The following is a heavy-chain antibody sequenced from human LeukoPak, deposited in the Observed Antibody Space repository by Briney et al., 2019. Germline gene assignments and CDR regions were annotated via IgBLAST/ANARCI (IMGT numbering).Heavy chain of an antibody. J-gene: IGHJ3*02. V-gene: IGHV3-23*01. D-gene: IGHD2-15*01. Sequence: GGSLRLSCAASGFTFSTFAMIWVRQPPGKGLEWVSSTFPSGGEIHYADSVRGRFTISRDNSKSTLSLQMNSLRAEDTAVYYCARAVATYDAFDIWGQGTMVTVSS. CDR3: ARAVATYDAFDI. CDR2: TFPSGGEI. CDR1: GFTFSTFA.